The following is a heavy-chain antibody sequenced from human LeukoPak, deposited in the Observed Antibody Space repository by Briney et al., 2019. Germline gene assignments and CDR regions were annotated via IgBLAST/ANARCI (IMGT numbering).Heavy chain of an antibody. D-gene: IGHD3-22*01. CDR2: IDYSVYT. Sequence: SETLSLTCTVSGGSINSNYWSWIRQPPGKGLECIVYIDYSVYTKYSSSLRGLVTISVDTYKNKFSMKMYSVTPADAAVYYCASLGVRHYDSSGYFDSWGQGTLATVSS. V-gene: IGHV4-59*08. J-gene: IGHJ4*02. CDR1: GGSINSNY. CDR3: ASLGVRHYDSSGYFDS.